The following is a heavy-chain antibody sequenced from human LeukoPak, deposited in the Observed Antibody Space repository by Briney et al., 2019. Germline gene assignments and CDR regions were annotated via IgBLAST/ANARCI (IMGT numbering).Heavy chain of an antibody. CDR2: INAGNGNT. D-gene: IGHD3-10*01. CDR3: ARENHQGVLLWFGELYC. J-gene: IGHJ4*02. Sequence: ASVKVSCKASGYTFTSYAMHWVRQAPGQRLEWMGWINAGNGNTKYSQKFQGRVTITRDTSASTAYMELSSLRSEDTAVYYCARENHQGVLLWFGELYCWGQGTLVTVSS. V-gene: IGHV1-3*01. CDR1: GYTFTSYA.